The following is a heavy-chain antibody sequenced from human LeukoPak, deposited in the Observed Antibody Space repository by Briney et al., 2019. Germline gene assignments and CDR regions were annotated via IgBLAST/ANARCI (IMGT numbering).Heavy chain of an antibody. D-gene: IGHD3-22*01. CDR2: ISSIRGNAI. CDR3: ARVLPYYYDSSGYSGSFDY. V-gene: IGHV3-48*04. CDR1: GFTCSDYA. J-gene: IGHJ4*02. Sequence: GGSLRLSCAASGFTCSDYAMNWVRQAPGKGLEWISYISSIRGNAIYYSDSVRGRFTISRDDAKNSLYLQMNSLRAEDTAVYYCARVLPYYYDSSGYSGSFDYWGQGTLVTVSS.